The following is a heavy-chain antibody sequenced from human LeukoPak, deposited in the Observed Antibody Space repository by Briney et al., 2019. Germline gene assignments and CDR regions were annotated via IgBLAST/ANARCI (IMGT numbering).Heavy chain of an antibody. CDR3: ARIPLWGSGDP. CDR1: GYTFTSYG. J-gene: IGHJ5*02. V-gene: IGHV1-18*01. D-gene: IGHD3-10*01. Sequence: ASVKVSCKASGYTFTSYGISWVRQAPGQGLEWMGWISAYNGNTNYAQKFQGRVTMTRDTSISTAYMELSRLRSDDTAVYYCARIPLWGSGDPWGQGTLVTVSS. CDR2: ISAYNGNT.